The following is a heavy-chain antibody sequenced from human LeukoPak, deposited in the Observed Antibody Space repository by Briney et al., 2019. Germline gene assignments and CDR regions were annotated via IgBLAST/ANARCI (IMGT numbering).Heavy chain of an antibody. CDR1: GYTLTAYY. D-gene: IGHD2-15*01. V-gene: IGHV1-2*02. CDR3: ASEACCSCGRCSVQRVAS. J-gene: IGHJ4*02. Sequence: ASVKVSCKASGYTLTAYYMHWVRQAPGQGLEWMGWIDSKNGDTKYAQKFQSRLTITRDTSIGIAYMELRSLISDDTAVYYCASEACCSCGRCSVQRVASWGQGTPVTVSS. CDR2: IDSKNGDT.